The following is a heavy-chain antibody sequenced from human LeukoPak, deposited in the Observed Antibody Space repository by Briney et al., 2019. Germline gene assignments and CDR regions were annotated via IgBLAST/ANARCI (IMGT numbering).Heavy chain of an antibody. V-gene: IGHV3-7*01. CDR3: AREHRGGDDTPYYYYYGMDV. CDR2: IKHEGSER. J-gene: IGHJ6*02. CDR1: GVTISSYW. D-gene: IGHD5-12*01. Sequence: PWGTLSLSCTVSGVTISSYWMSWVRQAPGKGLEWVGNIKHEGSERYYVDSVKGRFTNSRDNAKSSLYLQMNSLRAEDTAVYYCAREHRGGDDTPYYYYYGMDVWGQGTTGTGSS.